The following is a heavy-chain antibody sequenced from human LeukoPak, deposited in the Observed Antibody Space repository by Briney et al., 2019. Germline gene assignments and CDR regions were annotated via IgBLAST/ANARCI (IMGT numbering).Heavy chain of an antibody. CDR2: LNGGRT. CDR1: GFTFSNYA. CDR3: VKEVTGYGYFDY. D-gene: IGHD2-2*03. Sequence: GGSLRLSCVASGFTFSNYAMSWVRQALGKGLEWIAALNGGRTFFQDSVRGRFTISRDNSKNTLYLQLNSLRGDDTAVYYCVKEVTGYGYFDYWGRGTLVTVSS. V-gene: IGHV3-23*01. J-gene: IGHJ4*02.